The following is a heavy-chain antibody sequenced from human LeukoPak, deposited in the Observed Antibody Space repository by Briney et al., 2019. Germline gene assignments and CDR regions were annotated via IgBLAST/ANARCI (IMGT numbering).Heavy chain of an antibody. CDR1: GGSISNYY. CDR2: TYYSGST. CDR3: ARGFTLFDP. V-gene: IGHV4-59*01. J-gene: IGHJ5*02. Sequence: PSETLSLTCIVSGGSISNYYWSWIRQPPGRGLEWIGYTYYSGSTNYNPSLKSRVTISVDTSKNQFSLKLSSVTTADTAVYYCARGFTLFDPWGQGTLVTVSS. D-gene: IGHD2/OR15-2a*01.